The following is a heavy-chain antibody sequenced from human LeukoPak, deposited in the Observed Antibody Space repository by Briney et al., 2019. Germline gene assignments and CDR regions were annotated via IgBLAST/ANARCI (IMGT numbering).Heavy chain of an antibody. CDR3: ARGRGYYYMDV. CDR1: GYSISSGSYY. J-gene: IGHJ6*03. Sequence: SETLSLICTVSGYSISSGSYYWSWIRQPAGTGLEWIGRIYTSGSTNYNPSLKSRVTISVDTSKNQFSLKLSSVTAADTAVYYCARGRGYYYMDVWGKGTTVTISS. D-gene: IGHD3-10*01. V-gene: IGHV4-61*02. CDR2: IYTSGST.